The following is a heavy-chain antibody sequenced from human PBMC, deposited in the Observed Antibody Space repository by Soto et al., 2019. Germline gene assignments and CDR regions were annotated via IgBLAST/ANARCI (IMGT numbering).Heavy chain of an antibody. CDR3: ARDLGGVGATQM. V-gene: IGHV1-69*08. J-gene: IGHJ4*02. D-gene: IGHD1-26*01. CDR2: IIPILGIA. Sequence: QVQLVQSGAEVKKPGSSVKVSCKASGGTFSSYTISWVRQAPGQGLEWMGRIIPILGIANYAQKFQGRVTITADKSTSTAYMELSSLRSEDTAVYYCARDLGGVGATQMWGQGTLVTVSS. CDR1: GGTFSSYT.